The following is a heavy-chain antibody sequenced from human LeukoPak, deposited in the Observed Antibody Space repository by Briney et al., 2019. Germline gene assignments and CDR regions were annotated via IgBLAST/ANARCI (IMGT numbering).Heavy chain of an antibody. CDR3: AREHHITMIVVVTFFDY. D-gene: IGHD3-22*01. V-gene: IGHV4-39*07. CDR2: IYYSGST. CDR1: GGSISSSSYN. Sequence: SETLSLTCTVSGGSISSSSYNWGWIRQPPGKGLEWIGSIYYSGSTYYNPSLKSRVTISVDTSKNQFSLKLSSVTAADTAVYYCAREHHITMIVVVTFFDYWGQGTLVTVSS. J-gene: IGHJ4*02.